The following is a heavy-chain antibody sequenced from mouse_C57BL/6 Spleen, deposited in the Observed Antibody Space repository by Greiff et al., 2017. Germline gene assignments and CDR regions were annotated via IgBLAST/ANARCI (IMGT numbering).Heavy chain of an antibody. Sequence: QVQLQQPGAELVKPGASVKLSCKASGYTFTSYWMHWVKQRPGQGLEWIGMIHPNSGSTNYNEKFKSKATLTVDKSSSTAYMQLSSLTSEDSAVYYCAREGVWPMGIAYWGQGTLVTVSA. CDR1: GYTFTSYW. V-gene: IGHV1-64*01. J-gene: IGHJ3*01. CDR2: IHPNSGST. D-gene: IGHD2-10*02. CDR3: AREGVWPMGIAY.